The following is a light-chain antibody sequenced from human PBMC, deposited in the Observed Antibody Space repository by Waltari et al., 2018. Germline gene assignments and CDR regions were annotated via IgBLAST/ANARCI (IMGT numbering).Light chain of an antibody. V-gene: IGKV1-5*03. CDR1: PSISSW. Sequence: DIQMTQSPSTLSASVGDRVTITCRASPSISSWWLWYQQKPGKAPKLLIYKASSLESGGPSRFSGSGSGTEFTLTISSLQPDDFATYYCQQYSRFYSFGQGTNLEIK. J-gene: IGKJ2*03. CDR2: KAS. CDR3: QQYSRFYS.